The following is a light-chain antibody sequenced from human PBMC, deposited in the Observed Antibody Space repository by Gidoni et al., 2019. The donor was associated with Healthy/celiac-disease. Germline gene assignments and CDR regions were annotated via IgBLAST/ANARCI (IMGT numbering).Light chain of an antibody. J-gene: IGKJ1*01. CDR3: QQYYSTPWT. Sequence: DIQMTQSPSSLSASVGDRVTITCRASQGISNSLAWYQQKPGKAPKLLLYAASRLESGVPSRFSGSGSGTDYTLTISSLQPEDFATYYCQQYYSTPWTFXHXTKVEIK. V-gene: IGKV1-NL1*01. CDR2: AAS. CDR1: QGISNS.